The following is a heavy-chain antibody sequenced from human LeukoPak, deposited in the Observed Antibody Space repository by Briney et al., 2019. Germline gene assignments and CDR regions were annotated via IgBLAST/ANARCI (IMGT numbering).Heavy chain of an antibody. CDR1: GFTLSSYS. Sequence: GGSLRLSCAASGFTLSSYSMNWVRQAPGKGLEWVSSISSSSSYIYYADSVKGRFTISRDNAKNSLYLQMNSLRAEDTAVYYCARERSPNYYGSGSYISGFDPWGQGTLVTVSS. J-gene: IGHJ5*02. V-gene: IGHV3-21*01. CDR3: ARERSPNYYGSGSYISGFDP. D-gene: IGHD3-10*01. CDR2: ISSSSSYI.